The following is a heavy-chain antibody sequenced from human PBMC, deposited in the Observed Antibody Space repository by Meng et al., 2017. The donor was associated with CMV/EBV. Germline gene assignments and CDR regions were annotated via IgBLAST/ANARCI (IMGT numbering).Heavy chain of an antibody. Sequence: GESLKISCVASGFSFSTYGMNWIRQAPGKGLEWVSFIDHRSNYIGYADSVKGRFTISRDNAGNSLYLQMNSLRVDDTAVYHCVRDPDGDYDFDLWGQGILVTVSS. CDR1: GFSFSTYG. CDR3: VRDPDGDYDFDL. CDR2: IDHRSNYI. V-gene: IGHV3-21*05. J-gene: IGHJ4*02. D-gene: IGHD4-17*01.